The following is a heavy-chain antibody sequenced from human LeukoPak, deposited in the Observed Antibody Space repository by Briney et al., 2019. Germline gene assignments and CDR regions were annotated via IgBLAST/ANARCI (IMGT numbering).Heavy chain of an antibody. J-gene: IGHJ3*02. CDR3: VGSTSWGAFDI. CDR2: IYYSGGT. V-gene: IGHV4-59*01. Sequence: SETLSLTCTVSGGSISSYYWSWIRQPPGKGLEWIGYIYYSGGTNYNPSLKSRVTISVDTSKNQFSLKLSSVTAADPAVYYCVGSTSWGAFDIWGQGTMVTVSS. D-gene: IGHD2-2*01. CDR1: GGSISSYY.